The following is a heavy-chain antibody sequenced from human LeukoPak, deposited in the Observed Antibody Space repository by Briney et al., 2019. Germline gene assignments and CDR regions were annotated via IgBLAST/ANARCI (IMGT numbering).Heavy chain of an antibody. D-gene: IGHD2-2*01. CDR1: GGSFSGYY. CDR2: IDHSGST. CDR3: AKHIVVVPAAMDYFDY. J-gene: IGHJ4*02. Sequence: SETLSLTCAVYGGSFSGYYWSWLRQPPGKGLEWIGEIDHSGSTNYNPSLKSRVTISVDTSKNQFSLKLSSVTAADTAVYYCAKHIVVVPAAMDYFDYWGQGTLVTVSS. V-gene: IGHV4-34*01.